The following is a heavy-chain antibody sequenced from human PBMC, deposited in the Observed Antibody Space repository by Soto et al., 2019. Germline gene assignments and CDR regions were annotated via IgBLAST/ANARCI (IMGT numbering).Heavy chain of an antibody. CDR2: IYYSGST. J-gene: IGHJ4*02. CDR1: GGSISSSSYY. V-gene: IGHV4-39*01. D-gene: IGHD3-10*01. CDR3: ARLGMRGY. Sequence: KASETLSLTCTVSGGSISSSSYYWGWIRQPPGKGLEWIGSIYYSGSTYYNPSLKSRVTISVDTSKNQFSLKLSSVTAADTAVYYCARLGMRGYWGQGTLVTVSS.